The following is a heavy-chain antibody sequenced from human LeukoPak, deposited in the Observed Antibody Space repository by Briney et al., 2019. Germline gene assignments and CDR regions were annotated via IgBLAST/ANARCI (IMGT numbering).Heavy chain of an antibody. V-gene: IGHV3-7*01. D-gene: IGHD1-26*01. J-gene: IGHJ4*02. CDR2: IKQDGSEK. Sequence: TGGSLRLSCAASGFTFSSYWMSWVRQAPGKGLEWVANIKQDGSEKYYVDSVKGRFTISRDNAKNSLYLQMNSLRAEDTAVYYCAGVKRGGEGSSDYWGQGTLVTVSS. CDR1: GFTFSSYW. CDR3: AGVKRGGEGSSDY.